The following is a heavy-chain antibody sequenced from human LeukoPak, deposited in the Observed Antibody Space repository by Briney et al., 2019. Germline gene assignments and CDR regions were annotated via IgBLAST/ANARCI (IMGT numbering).Heavy chain of an antibody. CDR3: ARGPMFDP. CDR1: GFSFSTYG. Sequence: PGGSLRLSCAASGFSFSTYGMHWVRQAPGKGLEWVTVISYDGSDKYYADSVKGRFTISRDNSRNTLYLQMNSLRVEDTAVYYCARGPMFDPWGQGTLVTVSS. V-gene: IGHV3-30*03. J-gene: IGHJ5*02. CDR2: ISYDGSDK.